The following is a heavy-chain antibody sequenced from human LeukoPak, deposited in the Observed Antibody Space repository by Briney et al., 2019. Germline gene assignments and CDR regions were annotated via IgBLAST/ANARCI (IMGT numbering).Heavy chain of an antibody. CDR2: IKQDGSEK. CDR1: GFTFSSYW. D-gene: IGHD1-26*01. V-gene: IGHV3-7*01. J-gene: IGHJ4*02. Sequence: GSLRLSCAASGFTFSSYWMSWVRQAPGKGLEWVANIKQDGSEKYYVDSVKGRFTISRDNAKNSLYLQMNSLRGEDTAVYYCATPRGSGSYLAFDYWGQGTLVTVSS. CDR3: ATPRGSGSYLAFDY.